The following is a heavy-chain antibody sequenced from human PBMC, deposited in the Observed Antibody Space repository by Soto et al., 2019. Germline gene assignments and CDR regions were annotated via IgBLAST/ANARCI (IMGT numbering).Heavy chain of an antibody. CDR2: MYFNEST. Sequence: PSETLSLTCSVSGGSISSYFLHWIRQAPGKGLEWIGYMYFNESTNYNPSLKSRVTISLDTSKSLFSLKLNSVTAADTAIYYCARDHKEAFDIWGQGSLVIVSS. CDR1: GGSISSYF. J-gene: IGHJ3*02. V-gene: IGHV4-59*01. CDR3: ARDHKEAFDI.